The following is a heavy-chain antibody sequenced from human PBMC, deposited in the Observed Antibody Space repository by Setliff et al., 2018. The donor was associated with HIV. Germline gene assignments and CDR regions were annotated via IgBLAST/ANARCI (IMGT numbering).Heavy chain of an antibody. Sequence: PSETLSLTCSVSGGSISSSTYYWGWIRQPPGKGLEWIGDIFYTGNTYYSPSLKSRVAISVDTSENQFSLKLNSVTAADTAVYYCARRGRDGVLIVFATGFAPWGQGTLVTVSS. J-gene: IGHJ5*02. CDR1: GGSISSSTYY. CDR2: IFYTGNT. D-gene: IGHD2-8*01. CDR3: ARRGRDGVLIVFATGFAP. V-gene: IGHV4-39*01.